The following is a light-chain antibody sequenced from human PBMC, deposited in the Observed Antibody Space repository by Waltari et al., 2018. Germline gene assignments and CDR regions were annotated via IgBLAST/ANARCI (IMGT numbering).Light chain of an antibody. V-gene: IGLV2-14*03. J-gene: IGLJ2*01. CDR2: DVG. CDR1: SSDLGGFNS. Sequence: QSALTQPASVSGSPGQSITISCTGSSSDLGGFNSVSWYQQRPGKAPQLMIYDVGNRPSGVSDRFSGSKSGNTASLTISGLQDEDEGDYYCTSYGISSTLFGGGTKLTVL. CDR3: TSYGISSTL.